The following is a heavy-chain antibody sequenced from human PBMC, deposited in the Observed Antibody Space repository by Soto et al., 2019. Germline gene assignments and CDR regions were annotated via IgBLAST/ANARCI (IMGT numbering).Heavy chain of an antibody. V-gene: IGHV3-33*01. J-gene: IGHJ5*01. CDR1: GFAFSSHG. Sequence: QVQLVESGGGVVQPGRSLRLSCAASGFAFSSHGMHWVRQAPGKGLEWVAVIVREGSEKHYADFVKGRFTISRDNSKNSLYLEMNSLRAEDTAVYYCARDDDYDDNGLDSWGQGTLVTVSS. D-gene: IGHD4-17*01. CDR2: IVREGSEK. CDR3: ARDDDYDDNGLDS.